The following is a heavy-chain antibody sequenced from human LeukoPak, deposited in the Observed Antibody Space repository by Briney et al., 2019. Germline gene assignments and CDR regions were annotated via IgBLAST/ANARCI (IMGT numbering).Heavy chain of an antibody. CDR1: GFTFSSYG. J-gene: IGHJ3*02. Sequence: PGGSLRLSCAASGFTFSSYGMHWVRQAPGKGLEWVAVIWYDGSNKYYADSVKGRFTISGDNSKNTLYLQMNSLRAEDTAVYYCARDRGSSGWYDAFDIWGQGTMVTVPS. D-gene: IGHD6-19*01. CDR2: IWYDGSNK. CDR3: ARDRGSSGWYDAFDI. V-gene: IGHV3-33*01.